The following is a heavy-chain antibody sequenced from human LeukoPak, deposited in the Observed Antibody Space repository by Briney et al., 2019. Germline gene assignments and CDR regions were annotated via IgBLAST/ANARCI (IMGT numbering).Heavy chain of an antibody. Sequence: SETLSLTCTVSGGSISSSSYYWGWIRQPPGKGLEWIGSIYYSGSTYYNPSLKSRVTISVDTSKNQFSLKLSSVTAADTAVYYCARVPFPLDSSSSPYFDYWGQGTLVTVSS. V-gene: IGHV4-39*01. CDR3: ARVPFPLDSSSSPYFDY. CDR2: IYYSGST. D-gene: IGHD6-6*01. CDR1: GGSISSSSYY. J-gene: IGHJ4*02.